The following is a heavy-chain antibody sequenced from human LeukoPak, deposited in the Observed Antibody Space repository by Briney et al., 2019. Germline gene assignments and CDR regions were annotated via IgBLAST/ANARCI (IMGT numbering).Heavy chain of an antibody. J-gene: IGHJ4*02. CDR2: IIPIFGTA. CDR3: ARGEGYSSSWYKEYYFDY. D-gene: IGHD6-13*01. CDR1: GGTFSSYA. V-gene: IGHV1-69*05. Sequence: SVKVSCKASGGTFSSYAISWVRQAPGQGLEWVGGIIPIFGTANYAQTVQGRVTITTDESTSTAYMELSSLRSEDTAVYYCARGEGYSSSWYKEYYFDYWGQGTLVTVSS.